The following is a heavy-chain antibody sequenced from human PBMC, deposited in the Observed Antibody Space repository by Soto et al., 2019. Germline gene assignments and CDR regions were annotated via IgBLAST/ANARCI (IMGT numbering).Heavy chain of an antibody. CDR1: GFTFSSYA. Sequence: GGSLRLSCAASGFTFSSYAMSWVRQAPGKGLEWVSAISGSGGSTYYADSVKGRFTISRDNSKNTLYLQMNSLRTEDTAVYYCARDSLPTYYYDSSGPASFDIGGQGTMVTVSS. CDR2: ISGSGGST. D-gene: IGHD3-22*01. J-gene: IGHJ3*02. V-gene: IGHV3-23*01. CDR3: ARDSLPTYYYDSSGPASFDI.